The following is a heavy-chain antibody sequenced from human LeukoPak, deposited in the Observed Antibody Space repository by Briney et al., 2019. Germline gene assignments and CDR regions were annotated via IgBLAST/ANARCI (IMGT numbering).Heavy chain of an antibody. V-gene: IGHV4-61*08. D-gene: IGHD2-21*01. CDR1: GYAIISGGFS. CDR3: AGRGVSTFAY. CDR2: IYYSGST. J-gene: IGHJ4*02. Sequence: SQTLSLTCTVSGYAIISGGFSWNWIRQPPGKGLEWIGYIYYSGSTNYNPSLKSRVTISVDTSKNQFSLKLSSVTAADTAVYYCAGRGVSTFAYWGQGTLVTVSS.